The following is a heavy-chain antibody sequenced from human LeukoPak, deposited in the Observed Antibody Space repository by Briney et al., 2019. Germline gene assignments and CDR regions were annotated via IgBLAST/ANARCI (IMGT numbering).Heavy chain of an antibody. J-gene: IGHJ4*02. D-gene: IGHD4-23*01. CDR1: GGTFSSYA. CDR3: AREGGGYGGNSYHYFDY. Sequence: ASVKVSCKASGGTFSSYAISWVRQAPGQGLEWMGGIIPIFGTANYAQKFQGRVTITTDESTSTAYMELSSLRSEDTAVYYCAREGGGYGGNSYHYFDYWGQGTLVTVSS. CDR2: IIPIFGTA. V-gene: IGHV1-69*05.